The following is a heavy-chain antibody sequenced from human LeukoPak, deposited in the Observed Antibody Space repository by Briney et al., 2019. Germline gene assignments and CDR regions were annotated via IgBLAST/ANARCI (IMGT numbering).Heavy chain of an antibody. CDR2: ISGSRSGGAI. CDR3: AKGGLSGWYVFDY. Sequence: GGSLRLSCAASGFTFSSYAMSWVRQAPGKGLEWVSSISGSRSGGAIYYADSVKGRFTISRDNSKNTLYLQMNSLRAEDTALYYCAKGGLSGWYVFDYWGQGTLVTVSS. D-gene: IGHD6-19*01. CDR1: GFTFSSYA. J-gene: IGHJ4*02. V-gene: IGHV3-23*01.